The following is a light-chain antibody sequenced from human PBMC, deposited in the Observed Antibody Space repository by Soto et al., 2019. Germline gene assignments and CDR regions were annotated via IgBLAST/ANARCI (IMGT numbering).Light chain of an antibody. Sequence: QSALTQPASVSGSPGQSITISCFGTNSDVGGYNYVSWYQQHPGKAPKLMIYDVTYRPSGVSNRFSGSKSGNTASLTISGLQADDEADYYCSSSTATSLYVFGTGTKLTVL. J-gene: IGLJ1*01. CDR2: DVT. CDR3: SSSTATSLYV. V-gene: IGLV2-14*03. CDR1: NSDVGGYNY.